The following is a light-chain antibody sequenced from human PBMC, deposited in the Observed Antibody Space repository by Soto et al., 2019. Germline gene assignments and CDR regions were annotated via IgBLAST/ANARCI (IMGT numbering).Light chain of an antibody. J-gene: IGKJ1*01. CDR3: QQYNNWPPWT. CDR2: GAS. V-gene: IGKV3-15*01. Sequence: EIVLTQSPATLSVSPGERATLSCRASQSVSSNFSCYQQKPGEAPRRLLYGASTSATGSTPRFSGSGGWTEFTLTISSLQSEDVVVYYCQQYNNWPPWTFGQGTKVEIK. CDR1: QSVSSN.